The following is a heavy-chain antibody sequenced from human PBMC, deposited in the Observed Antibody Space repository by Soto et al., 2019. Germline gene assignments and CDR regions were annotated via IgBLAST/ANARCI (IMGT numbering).Heavy chain of an antibody. CDR2: ISWNSGSI. Sequence: PGGSLRLSCAASGFTFDDYAMHWVRQAPGKGLEWVSGISWNSGSIGYADSVKGRITISRDNAKNSLYLQMNSLRAEDTALYYCAKDGGYSSGRYGAWGQGTLVTVSS. D-gene: IGHD6-19*01. CDR3: AKDGGYSSGRYGA. J-gene: IGHJ5*02. CDR1: GFTFDDYA. V-gene: IGHV3-9*01.